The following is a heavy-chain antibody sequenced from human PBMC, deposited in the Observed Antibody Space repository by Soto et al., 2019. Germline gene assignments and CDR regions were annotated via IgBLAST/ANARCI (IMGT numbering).Heavy chain of an antibody. CDR2: IYPGDCDT. J-gene: IGHJ6*02. CDR1: GYTFTGYW. D-gene: IGHD4-4*01. Sequence: APMKISCKVSGYTFTGYWIGWVRKLPGKGLEWMGIIYPGDCDTRYSPSFQGHVTITVDKSTSTAYLQWNTLKASDTAMYYCARHISNVRYYYYAMDVWGQGTTVTVSS. V-gene: IGHV5-51*01. CDR3: ARHISNVRYYYYAMDV.